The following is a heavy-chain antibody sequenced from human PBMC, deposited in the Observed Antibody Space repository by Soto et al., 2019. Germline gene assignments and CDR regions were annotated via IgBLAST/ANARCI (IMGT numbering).Heavy chain of an antibody. J-gene: IGHJ4*02. V-gene: IGHV3-7*01. Sequence: GGSLRLSCAPSGFTFRSYEMIWVRQAPGKGLEWVANIKQDGSEKYYVDSVKGRFTISRDNAKNSLYLQMNSLRAEDTAVYYCARDTVEMATRAWGQGTLVTVSS. CDR2: IKQDGSEK. CDR1: GFTFRSYE. D-gene: IGHD5-12*01. CDR3: ARDTVEMATRA.